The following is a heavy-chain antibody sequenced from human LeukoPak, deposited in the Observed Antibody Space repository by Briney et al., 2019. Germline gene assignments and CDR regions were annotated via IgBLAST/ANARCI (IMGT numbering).Heavy chain of an antibody. V-gene: IGHV4-34*01. CDR2: IYYSGST. J-gene: IGHJ4*02. Sequence: SETLSLTCAVYGGSFSGYYWSWIRQPPGKGLEWIGSIYYSGSTYYNPSLKSRVTISVDTSKNQFSLKLSSVTAADTAVYYCASDYDSSGYFGQVGYWGRGTLVTVSS. D-gene: IGHD3-22*01. CDR1: GGSFSGYY. CDR3: ASDYDSSGYFGQVGY.